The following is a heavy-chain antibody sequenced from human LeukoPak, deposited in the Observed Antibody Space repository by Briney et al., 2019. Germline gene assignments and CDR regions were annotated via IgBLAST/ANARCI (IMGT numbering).Heavy chain of an antibody. CDR3: ARYYYDSSGYYY. CDR1: GYTFTSYV. J-gene: IGHJ4*02. D-gene: IGHD3-22*01. Sequence: ASVKVSCKASGYTFTSYVINWVPQATGQGLEWMEWMNPNSGNTGYAQKFQGRVTMTRNTSISTAYMELSSLRSEDTAVYYCARYYYDSSGYYYWGQGTLVTVSS. V-gene: IGHV1-8*01. CDR2: MNPNSGNT.